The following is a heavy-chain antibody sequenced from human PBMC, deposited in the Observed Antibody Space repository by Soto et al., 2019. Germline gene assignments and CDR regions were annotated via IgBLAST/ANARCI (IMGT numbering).Heavy chain of an antibody. J-gene: IGHJ5*02. CDR1: GYTFSNYG. D-gene: IGHD2-2*01. Sequence: ASVKVSCKTSGYTFSNYGITWVRQAPGQPLGWLGWISLYSDGTNYAQKFQGRVSMTTDTSTTTAYMELRSLRSDDTAVYYCARVVPGAEAWFGPWGQGTLVTVSS. V-gene: IGHV1-18*01. CDR2: ISLYSDGT. CDR3: ARVVPGAEAWFGP.